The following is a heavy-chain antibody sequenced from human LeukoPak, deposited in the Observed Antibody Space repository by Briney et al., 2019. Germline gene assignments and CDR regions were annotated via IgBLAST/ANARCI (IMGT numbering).Heavy chain of an antibody. J-gene: IGHJ4*02. CDR3: ARTPSSGSYYRRGREYYFDY. CDR2: IDARSGIT. D-gene: IGHD3-10*01. V-gene: IGHV3-48*04. CDR1: GFTFRIFG. Sequence: GGSLRLSCAASGFTFRIFGLNWVRQAPGKGPEWVSYIDARSGITYYADSVQGRFTISRDDARESVFLQMDGLRVDDTAVYYCARTPSSGSYYRRGREYYFDYWGQGTLVTVSS.